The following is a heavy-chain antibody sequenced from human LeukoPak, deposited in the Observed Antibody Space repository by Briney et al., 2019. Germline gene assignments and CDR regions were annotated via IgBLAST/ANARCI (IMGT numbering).Heavy chain of an antibody. CDR1: GYTLTELS. V-gene: IGHV1-24*01. CDR3: ASTKSYQLLSHYYGMDV. CDR2: FDPEDGET. Sequence: ASVKVSCKVSGYTLTELSVHWVRQAPGKGLEWMGGFDPEDGETIYAQKFQGRVTMTEDTSTDTAYMELSSLRSEDTAVYYCASTKSYQLLSHYYGMDVWGQGTTVTVSS. J-gene: IGHJ6*02. D-gene: IGHD2-2*01.